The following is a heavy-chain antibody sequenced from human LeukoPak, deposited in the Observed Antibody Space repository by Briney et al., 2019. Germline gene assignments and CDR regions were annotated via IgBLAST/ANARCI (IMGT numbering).Heavy chain of an antibody. Sequence: GGSLRLSCAASGFTYSSYAMSWVRQAPGKGLEWVSAISGSGGSTYYADSVKGRFTISRDNSKNTLYLQMNSLRAEDTAVYYCAKAGGIAVAGLTSGYFQHWGQGTLVTVSS. CDR2: ISGSGGST. CDR3: AKAGGIAVAGLTSGYFQH. V-gene: IGHV3-23*01. J-gene: IGHJ1*01. CDR1: GFTYSSYA. D-gene: IGHD6-19*01.